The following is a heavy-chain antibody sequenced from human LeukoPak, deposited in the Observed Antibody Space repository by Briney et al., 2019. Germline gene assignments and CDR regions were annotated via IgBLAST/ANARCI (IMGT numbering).Heavy chain of an antibody. D-gene: IGHD1-26*01. J-gene: IGHJ4*02. Sequence: GASVKVSCKASGGTFSSYAISWVRQAPGQGLEWMGGIIPIFGTANYAQKFRGRVTITADESTSTAYMELSSLRSEDTAVYYCARDRLSIVGATQNYFDYWGQGTLVTVSS. CDR3: ARDRLSIVGATQNYFDY. V-gene: IGHV1-69*13. CDR2: IIPIFGTA. CDR1: GGTFSSYA.